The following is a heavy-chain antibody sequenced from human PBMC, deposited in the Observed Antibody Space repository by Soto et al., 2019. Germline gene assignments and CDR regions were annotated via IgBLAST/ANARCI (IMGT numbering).Heavy chain of an antibody. Sequence: SVKVSCKASGGTFSSYAISWVRQAPGQGLEWMGGIIPIFGTANYAQKFQGRVTITADESTSTAYMELSSLRSEDTAVYYCAREFPDYDSSGCFDYWGQGTLVTVSS. D-gene: IGHD3-22*01. CDR2: IIPIFGTA. V-gene: IGHV1-69*13. CDR3: AREFPDYDSSGCFDY. J-gene: IGHJ4*02. CDR1: GGTFSSYA.